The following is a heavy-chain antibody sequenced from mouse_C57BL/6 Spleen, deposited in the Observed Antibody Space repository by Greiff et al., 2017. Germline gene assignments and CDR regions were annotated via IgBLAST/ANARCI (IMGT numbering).Heavy chain of an antibody. V-gene: IGHV1-52*01. J-gene: IGHJ2*01. Sequence: QVQLQQPGAELVRPGSSVKLSCKASGYTFTIYWMHWVKQRPIQGLEWIGNIDPSDSETHYNQKFKDKATLTVDKSSSTAYMQLSSLTSEDSAVYYCARRGTEDFDYWGQGTTLTVSS. CDR1: GYTFTIYW. CDR3: ARRGTEDFDY. CDR2: IDPSDSET. D-gene: IGHD4-1*01.